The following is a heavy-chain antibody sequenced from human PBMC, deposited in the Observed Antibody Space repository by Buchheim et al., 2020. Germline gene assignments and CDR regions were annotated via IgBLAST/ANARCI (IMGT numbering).Heavy chain of an antibody. Sequence: QVQLQESGPGLVKPSETLSLTCTVSGGSVSSGSYYWSWIRQPPGKGLEWIGYIYYSGSTNYNPSLKSRVTISVDTSKNQFSLKLSSVTAADTAVYYCARDHSSGWYGYDYWGQGTL. V-gene: IGHV4-61*01. CDR2: IYYSGST. J-gene: IGHJ4*02. CDR3: ARDHSSGWYGYDY. D-gene: IGHD6-19*01. CDR1: GGSVSSGSYY.